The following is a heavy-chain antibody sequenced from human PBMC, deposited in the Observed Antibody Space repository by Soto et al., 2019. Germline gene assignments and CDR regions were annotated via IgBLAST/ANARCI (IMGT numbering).Heavy chain of an antibody. CDR3: ARKMSGWPKFDW. J-gene: IGHJ4*02. V-gene: IGHV1-18*04. CDR1: GYTFTTYD. Sequence: QVQLVQSAAELKKPGASVNVSCMTSGYTFTTYDITWVRQAPGQGLEWMGWMNGYSGTTDYAQKFQGRVTMTTDTSRGIAFMELSRLNFDDTGVYFCARKMSGWPKFDWWGQGTLVTVSS. D-gene: IGHD6-19*01. CDR2: MNGYSGTT.